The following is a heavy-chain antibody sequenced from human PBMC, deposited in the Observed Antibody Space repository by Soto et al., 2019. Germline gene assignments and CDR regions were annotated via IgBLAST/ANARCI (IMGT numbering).Heavy chain of an antibody. Sequence: ESGGGLVQPGGSLRLSCAASGFTFSNFWMSWIRQAPGKGLEWVANIKQDGSEKYFVDSVKGRFTISRDNAKNSLYLQMNSLRAEDTAVYYCAREQSSGWSYFDYWGQGTLVTVSS. V-gene: IGHV3-7*01. D-gene: IGHD6-19*01. J-gene: IGHJ4*02. CDR2: IKQDGSEK. CDR1: GFTFSNFW. CDR3: AREQSSGWSYFDY.